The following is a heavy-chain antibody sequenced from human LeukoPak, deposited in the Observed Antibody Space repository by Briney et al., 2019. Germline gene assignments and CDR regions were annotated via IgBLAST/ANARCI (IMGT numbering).Heavy chain of an antibody. V-gene: IGHV1-24*01. D-gene: IGHD3-10*01. J-gene: IGHJ5*02. CDR2: FDPEDGET. CDR3: ATFFTMVRGVIIGLKVPNCT. Sequence: VASVKVSCKVSGYTLTELSMHWVRTAPGQGIEWTGGFDPEDGETIYAQKFQGRVTMTEDTSTDTAYMELGSLRSEDTAVYYCATFFTMVRGVIIGLKVPNCTWGQGTLVTVSS. CDR1: GYTLTELS.